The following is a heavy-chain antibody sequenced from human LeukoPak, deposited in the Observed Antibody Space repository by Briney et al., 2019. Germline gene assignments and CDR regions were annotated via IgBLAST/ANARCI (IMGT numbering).Heavy chain of an antibody. Sequence: SETLSPTCTVSGGSISSYYCSWIRQPPGKGLEWIGYFYYSGSTNYNPSLKSRVTISVDTSKNQFSLKLRSVTAADTAVYYCARGPNSSGLHYFDYWGQGTLVTVSS. CDR3: ARGPNSSGLHYFDY. D-gene: IGHD6-25*01. V-gene: IGHV4-59*01. CDR2: FYYSGST. J-gene: IGHJ4*02. CDR1: GGSISSYY.